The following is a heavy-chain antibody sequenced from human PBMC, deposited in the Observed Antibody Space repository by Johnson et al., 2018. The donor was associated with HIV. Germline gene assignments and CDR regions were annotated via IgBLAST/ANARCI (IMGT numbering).Heavy chain of an antibody. D-gene: IGHD1-26*01. V-gene: IGHV3-23*04. CDR1: GFAFNRYA. Sequence: VLLVESGGGLVQPGGSLRLSCAASGFAFNRYAMTWVRQAPGKRLEWVSGITNSGASTYYSDSVKGRFTISRDNSKNTLYLQMNSLRAEDTAVYYCARDYREANAFDIWGQGTMVTVSS. CDR2: ITNSGAST. CDR3: ARDYREANAFDI. J-gene: IGHJ3*02.